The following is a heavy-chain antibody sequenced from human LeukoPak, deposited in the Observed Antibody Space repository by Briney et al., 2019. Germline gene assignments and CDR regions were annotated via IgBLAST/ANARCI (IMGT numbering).Heavy chain of an antibody. D-gene: IGHD5-12*01. Sequence: GASVKVSCKASGYTFTSYGISWVRQAPGQGLEWMGWISAHNGNTNYAQKLQGRVTMTTDTSTSTAYMELRSLRSDDTAVYYCAREARLIVATILDYWGQGTLVTVSS. CDR3: AREARLIVATILDY. CDR2: ISAHNGNT. CDR1: GYTFTSYG. V-gene: IGHV1-18*01. J-gene: IGHJ4*02.